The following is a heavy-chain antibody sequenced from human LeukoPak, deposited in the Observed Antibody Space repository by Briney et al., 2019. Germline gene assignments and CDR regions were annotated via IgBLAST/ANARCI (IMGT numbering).Heavy chain of an antibody. Sequence: ASVKVSCKASGNTFTGYYMHWVRQAPGQGLEWMGRINPNNGGTNYAQKFQGRVTMTRDTSISTAYMELSSLRSDDTAVYYCARDGDFWSGYYCDYWGQGTQVTVSS. D-gene: IGHD3-3*01. CDR1: GNTFTGYY. J-gene: IGHJ4*02. CDR2: INPNNGGT. CDR3: ARDGDFWSGYYCDY. V-gene: IGHV1-2*06.